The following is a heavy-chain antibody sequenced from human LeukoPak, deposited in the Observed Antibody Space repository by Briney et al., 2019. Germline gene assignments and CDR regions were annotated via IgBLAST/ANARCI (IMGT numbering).Heavy chain of an antibody. CDR3: ARGGYCSGGSCYHDAFDI. Sequence: GGSLRLSCAASGFTFSSYAMHWVRQAPGKGLEWVAVISYDGSNKYYADSVKGRFTISRDNSKNTLYLQMNSLRAEDTAVYYCARGGYCSGGSCYHDAFDIWGQGTMVTVSS. CDR2: ISYDGSNK. V-gene: IGHV3-30*04. CDR1: GFTFSSYA. J-gene: IGHJ3*02. D-gene: IGHD2-15*01.